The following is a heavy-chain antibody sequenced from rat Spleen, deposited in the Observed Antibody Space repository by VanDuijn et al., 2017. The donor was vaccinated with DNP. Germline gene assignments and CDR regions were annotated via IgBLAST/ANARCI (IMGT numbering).Heavy chain of an antibody. CDR2: INSRDDT. D-gene: IGHD1-4*01. V-gene: IGHV3-1*01. J-gene: IGHJ2*01. CDR1: GYSITNNY. CDR3: VRGTTGMGS. Sequence: EVQLQESGPGLVKPSQSLSLTCSVTGYSITNNYWGWIRMFPGNRMEWIGHINSRDDTAFNPSLRGRVSITKDTSSNQFFLHLESITAEDTATYYCVRGTTGMGSWGQGLMVTVSS.